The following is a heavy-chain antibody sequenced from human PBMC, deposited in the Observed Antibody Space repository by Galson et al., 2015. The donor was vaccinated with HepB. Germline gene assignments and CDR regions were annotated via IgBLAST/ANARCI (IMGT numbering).Heavy chain of an antibody. CDR2: VNDGGAGA. D-gene: IGHD6-19*01. V-gene: IGHV3-23*01. CDR1: GFTFTDYA. J-gene: IGHJ4*02. CDR3: AKRETRQWLGLPYFEF. Sequence: SLRLSCAASGFTFTDYAMSWVRQAPGRGLEWVSSVNDGGAGAYADSVKGRFTISRDNSKNTLYLRMNSLRAEDTAVYYCAKRETRQWLGLPYFEFWGQGTLVTVSS.